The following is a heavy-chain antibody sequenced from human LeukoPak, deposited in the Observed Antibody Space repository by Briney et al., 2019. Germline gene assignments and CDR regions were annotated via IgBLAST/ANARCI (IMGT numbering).Heavy chain of an antibody. Sequence: PGGSLRLSCGASGFTVSSYYMSSVRQAPGKGLEWVSVIYSGGSTYYADSVKGRFTISRDNSKNTLYLQMNSLRAEDTAVYYCARERKRSIAAAGYYYYGMDVWGQGTTVTVSS. CDR2: IYSGGST. D-gene: IGHD6-13*01. CDR1: GFTVSSYY. V-gene: IGHV3-53*01. CDR3: ARERKRSIAAAGYYYYGMDV. J-gene: IGHJ6*02.